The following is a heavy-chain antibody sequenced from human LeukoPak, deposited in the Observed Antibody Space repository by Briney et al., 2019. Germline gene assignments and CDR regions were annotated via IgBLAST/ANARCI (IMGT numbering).Heavy chain of an antibody. V-gene: IGHV4-61*02. D-gene: IGHD2-2*01. CDR1: AGSISIGTYY. J-gene: IGHJ1*01. CDR2: LSNTGSS. Sequence: SETLSLTCNVSAGSISIGTYYWSWIRQPAGKGLEWIGRLSNTGSSDYNHSLKSRVSIVIDTSKNQFSLKLNSVTAADTAVYYCARTGGGCGSTRCHEYFQYWGQGTPVTVSS. CDR3: ARTGGGCGSTRCHEYFQY.